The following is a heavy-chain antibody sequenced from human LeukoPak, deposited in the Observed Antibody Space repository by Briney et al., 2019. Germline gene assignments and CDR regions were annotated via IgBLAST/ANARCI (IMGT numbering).Heavy chain of an antibody. Sequence: GGSLRLSCAASGFTFDDYAMHWVRQAPGKGLEWVSGISWNSGSIGYADSVKGRFTISRDNAKNSLYLQMNSLRAEDTALYYCAKDRNGVTPYYFNYWGQGTLVTVSS. CDR3: AKDRNGVTPYYFNY. CDR1: GFTFDDYA. CDR2: ISWNSGSI. V-gene: IGHV3-9*01. D-gene: IGHD2-21*02. J-gene: IGHJ4*02.